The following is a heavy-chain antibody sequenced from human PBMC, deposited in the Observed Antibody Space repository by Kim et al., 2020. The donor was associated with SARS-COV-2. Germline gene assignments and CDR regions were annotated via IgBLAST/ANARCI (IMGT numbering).Heavy chain of an antibody. CDR2: ISWNSGSI. J-gene: IGHJ6*02. V-gene: IGHV3-9*01. CDR3: AKVSFRITMVRGYGMDV. Sequence: GGSLRLSCAASGFTFGDYAMHWVRQAPGKGLEWVSGISWNSGSIGYADSVKGRFTISRDNAKNSLYLQMNSLRAEDTALYYCAKVSFRITMVRGYGMDVWGQGTTVTVSS. D-gene: IGHD3-10*01. CDR1: GFTFGDYA.